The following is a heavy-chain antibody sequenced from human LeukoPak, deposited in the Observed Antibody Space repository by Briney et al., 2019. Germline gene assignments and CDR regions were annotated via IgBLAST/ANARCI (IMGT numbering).Heavy chain of an antibody. V-gene: IGHV3-23*01. CDR3: AKDFEQSTWAEYFHH. CDR2: ISGSGGST. D-gene: IGHD6-19*01. J-gene: IGHJ1*01. CDR1: GFTFSSYA. Sequence: GGSLRLSCAASGFTFSSYAMSWVRQAPGKGLEWVSAISGSGGSTYYADSVKGRFTISRDNSKNTLYLQMNNLRAEDTAVYYCAKDFEQSTWAEYFHHWGQGTLVTVSS.